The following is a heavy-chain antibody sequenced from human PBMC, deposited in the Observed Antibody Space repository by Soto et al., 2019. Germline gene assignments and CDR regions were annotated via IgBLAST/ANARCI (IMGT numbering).Heavy chain of an antibody. CDR3: ARDRGYDAHDYYYNAMDV. CDR1: GFTFRTYT. Sequence: SLRLSCISSGFTFRTYTMNWVRQAPGKGLEWVSGIRGFSPYTFYAESVKGRFTISRDNAKNSLYLQMNSLRAEDTAVYYCARDRGYDAHDYYYNAMDVWGQGTTVTAP. D-gene: IGHD2-15*01. V-gene: IGHV3-21*01. J-gene: IGHJ6*02. CDR2: IRGFSPYT.